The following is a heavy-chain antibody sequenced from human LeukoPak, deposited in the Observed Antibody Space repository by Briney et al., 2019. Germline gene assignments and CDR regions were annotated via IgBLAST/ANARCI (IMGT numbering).Heavy chain of an antibody. V-gene: IGHV1-46*01. J-gene: IGHJ5*02. CDR2: INPSGGST. Sequence: GAAVKVSCNASGYTFTSYYMHWVRQAPGQGLEWMGIINPSGGSTSYAQKFQGRVTMTRDMSTSTVYMELRRLRSEETGVYYCARAGGVAAVFDPWGQGTLVTVSS. CDR1: GYTFTSYY. D-gene: IGHD2-15*01. CDR3: ARAGGVAAVFDP.